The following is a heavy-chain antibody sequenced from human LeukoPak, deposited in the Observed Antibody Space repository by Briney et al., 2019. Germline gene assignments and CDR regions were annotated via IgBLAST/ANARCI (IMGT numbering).Heavy chain of an antibody. CDR3: GREGFPSAWDY. CDR2: ISGSGAST. CDR1: GFTLSTNA. Sequence: GGSLRLSCLTSGFTLSTNAMSWVRQAPGKGLEWISGISGSGASTYYADSVKGRFTISRDDSRNTLYLQMNSLRGDDTAVYYCGREGFPSAWDYWGQGTLVTVSS. D-gene: IGHD6-19*01. V-gene: IGHV3-23*01. J-gene: IGHJ4*02.